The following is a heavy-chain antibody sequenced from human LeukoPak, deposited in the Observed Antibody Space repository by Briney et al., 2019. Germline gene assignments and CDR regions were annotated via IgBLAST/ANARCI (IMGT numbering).Heavy chain of an antibody. V-gene: IGHV3-21*01. CDR1: GFSVSNNY. CDR3: SRDTTYYYYAMDV. D-gene: IGHD1-1*01. Sequence: GGSLRLSCAASGFSVSNNYMSWVRQAPGQGLEWVSSVTGISSYIYYADSVRGRFTVSRDNAKNSLHLQMNSLSAEDTAVYYCSRDTTYYYYAMDVWGQGTTVTVSS. J-gene: IGHJ6*02. CDR2: VTGISSYI.